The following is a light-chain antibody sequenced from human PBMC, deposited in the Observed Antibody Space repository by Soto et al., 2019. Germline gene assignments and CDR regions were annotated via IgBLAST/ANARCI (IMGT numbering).Light chain of an antibody. Sequence: QSVLTQPASVSGSPGQSITISCAGTGIDVGAYNYVSWYQQHPGKPPNLMIYDVTNRPSGIANRFSGSKSGNTASLIISGLQGEDEADYYCSSYTTGTTLVFGTGTKLTVL. J-gene: IGLJ1*01. CDR3: SSYTTGTTLV. CDR1: GIDVGAYNY. CDR2: DVT. V-gene: IGLV2-14*03.